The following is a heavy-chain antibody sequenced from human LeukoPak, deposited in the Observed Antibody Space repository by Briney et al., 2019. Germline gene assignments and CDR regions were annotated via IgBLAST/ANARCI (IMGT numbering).Heavy chain of an antibody. Sequence: QPGGSLRLSCAASGFTFSNYGMHWVRQAPGKGLEWVAFIRSDGTYKYYADSVKGRFTISRDNSKNTDLQMNSLRAEDTAIYYCAKDGRVQGSGWYMDYWGQGTLVTVSS. V-gene: IGHV3-30*02. CDR2: IRSDGTYK. CDR1: GFTFSNYG. D-gene: IGHD6-19*01. J-gene: IGHJ4*02. CDR3: AKDGRVQGSGWYMDY.